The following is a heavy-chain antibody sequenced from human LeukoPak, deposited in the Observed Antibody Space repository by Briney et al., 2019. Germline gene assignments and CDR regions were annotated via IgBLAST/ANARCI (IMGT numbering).Heavy chain of an antibody. CDR1: GDSVSSNSAA. Sequence: SQTLSLTCAISGDSVSSNSAAWNWIRQSPSRGLEWLGRTYYRSKWFFNYEVSVRSRITINPDTSKNQFSLQLNSVTPEDTAVYFCAREIEAQTTYCAFDIWGQGTMVTVSS. CDR2: TYYRSKWFF. D-gene: IGHD2-21*01. V-gene: IGHV6-1*01. CDR3: AREIEAQTTYCAFDI. J-gene: IGHJ3*02.